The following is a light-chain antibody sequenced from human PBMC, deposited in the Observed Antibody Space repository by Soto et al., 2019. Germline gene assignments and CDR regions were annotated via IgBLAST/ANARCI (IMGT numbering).Light chain of an antibody. CDR2: GNS. Sequence: QSVLTQPPSVSGAPGQRVTISWTGSSSNIGAGYDVHWYHQLPGTAPKLLIYGNSNRPSGVTDRFSGSKSGTSASLAITGLQAEDEADYYCQSYDSSLSVVFGGGTKLTVL. CDR3: QSYDSSLSVV. J-gene: IGLJ2*01. CDR1: SSNIGAGYD. V-gene: IGLV1-40*01.